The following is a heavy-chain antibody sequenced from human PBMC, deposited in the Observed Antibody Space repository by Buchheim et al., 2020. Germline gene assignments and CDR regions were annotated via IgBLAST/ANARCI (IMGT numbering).Heavy chain of an antibody. D-gene: IGHD5-18*01. Sequence: QVQLVESGGGVVQPGRSLRLSCAASGFTFSSYAMHWVRQAPGKGLEWVAVISYDGSNKCYADSVKGRFTISRDNSKNTLYLQMNSLRAEDTAVYYCARPLNTAMVGSPLDYWGQGTL. V-gene: IGHV3-30*04. CDR3: ARPLNTAMVGSPLDY. CDR1: GFTFSSYA. J-gene: IGHJ4*02. CDR2: ISYDGSNK.